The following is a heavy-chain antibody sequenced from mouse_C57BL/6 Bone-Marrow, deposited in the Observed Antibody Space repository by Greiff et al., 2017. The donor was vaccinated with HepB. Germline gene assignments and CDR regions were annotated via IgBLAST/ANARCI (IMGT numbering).Heavy chain of an antibody. CDR1: GFTFSSYG. CDR2: ISSGGSYT. J-gene: IGHJ2*01. V-gene: IGHV5-6*01. Sequence: EVQGVESGGDLVKPGGSLKLSCAASGFTFSSYGMSWVRQTPDKRLEWVATISSGGSYTYYPDSVKGRFTISRDNAKNTLYLQMSSLKSEDTAMYYCARHDWNSWGQGTTLTVSS. CDR3: ARHDWNS. D-gene: IGHD2-13*01.